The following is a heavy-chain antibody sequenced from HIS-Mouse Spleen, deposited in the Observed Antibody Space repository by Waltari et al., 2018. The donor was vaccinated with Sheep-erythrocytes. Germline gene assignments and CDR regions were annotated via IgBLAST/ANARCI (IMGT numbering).Heavy chain of an antibody. CDR2: INPNSGGT. J-gene: IGHJ1*01. V-gene: IGHV1-2*02. D-gene: IGHD2-2*01. Sequence: QVQLVQSGAEVKKPGASVTVPCKASGYTFTGHYMPWVRQAPGQGLEWMGWINPNSGGTNYAQKFQGRVTMTRDTSISTAYMELSRLRSDDTAVYYCARGYCSSTSCYGYFQHWGQGTLVTVSS. CDR1: GYTFTGHY. CDR3: ARGYCSSTSCYGYFQH.